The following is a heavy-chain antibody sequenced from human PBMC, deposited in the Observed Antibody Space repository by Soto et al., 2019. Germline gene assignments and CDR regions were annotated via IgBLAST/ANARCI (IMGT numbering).Heavy chain of an antibody. D-gene: IGHD6-6*01. V-gene: IGHV3-23*01. CDR1: GFTFSKYA. CDR3: AKSPIEGSSSGREGEC. CDR2: ISGSGTST. J-gene: IGHJ4*02. Sequence: EVQLLESGGGLVQPGGSLRLSCAASGFTFSKYAMIWVRQAPGKGLDWVSTISGSGTSTYYVDSVKGRFTVSRDKSKSKLHIHMNRPRSEDTAGYYCAKSPIEGSSSGREGECCGQGTMVTVSS.